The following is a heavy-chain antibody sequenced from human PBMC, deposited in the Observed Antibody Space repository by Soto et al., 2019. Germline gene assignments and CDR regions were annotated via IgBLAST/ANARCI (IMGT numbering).Heavy chain of an antibody. V-gene: IGHV3-7*01. J-gene: IGHJ6*02. D-gene: IGHD4-17*01. CDR3: ARDSDYGEDYNHGMDV. CDR1: GFTFSIHW. Sequence: PRVSLRLSCAASGFTFSIHWMSWVRQAPGNGLEWVANIKQDGSEKNYVDSVKGRFTISRDNAKNSLYLQMNSLRAEDSAVYFCARDSDYGEDYNHGMDVCGQGTTVTVSS. CDR2: IKQDGSEK.